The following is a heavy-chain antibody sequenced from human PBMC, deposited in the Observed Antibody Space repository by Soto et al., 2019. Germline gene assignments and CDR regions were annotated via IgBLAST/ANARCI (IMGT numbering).Heavy chain of an antibody. CDR1: GNNFINYW. CDR2: INPTDSYT. D-gene: IGHD2-15*01. V-gene: IGHV5-10-1*01. Sequence: GESLKISCQGSGNNFINYWISWVRQMPGKGLELMGRINPTDSYTNYSPSFQGHVTISVDKSISTAYLQWSSLKASDTAMYYCARLLWYCTGSRCYYFAYWGQGTLVTVSS. CDR3: ARLLWYCTGSRCYYFAY. J-gene: IGHJ4*02.